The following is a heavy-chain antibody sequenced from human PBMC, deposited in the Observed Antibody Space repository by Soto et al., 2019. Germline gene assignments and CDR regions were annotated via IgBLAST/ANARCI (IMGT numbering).Heavy chain of an antibody. J-gene: IGHJ6*02. CDR3: AREQGPAAITGYYYGMDV. V-gene: IGHV1-8*01. Sequence: ASVKVSCKASGYTFTSYDINWVRQATGQGLEWMGWMNPNSGNTGYAQKFQGRVTITADESTSTAYMELSSLRSEDTAVYYCAREQGPAAITGYYYGMDVWGQGTTVTVSS. CDR2: MNPNSGNT. CDR1: GYTFTSYD. D-gene: IGHD2-2*01.